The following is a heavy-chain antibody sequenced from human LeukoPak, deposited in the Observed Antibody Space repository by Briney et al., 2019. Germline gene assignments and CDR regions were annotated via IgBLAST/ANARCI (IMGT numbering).Heavy chain of an antibody. CDR1: GGSISSGSYY. D-gene: IGHD2-2*01. CDR3: ARGRRLGYCSSTSCPFYMDV. Sequence: SQTLSLTCTVSGGSISSGSYYWGWIRQPAGKGLEWIGRIYTSGSTNYNPSLKSRVTISVDTSKNQFSLKLSSVTAADTAVYYCARGRRLGYCSSTSCPFYMDVWGKGTTVTVSS. CDR2: IYTSGST. J-gene: IGHJ6*03. V-gene: IGHV4-61*02.